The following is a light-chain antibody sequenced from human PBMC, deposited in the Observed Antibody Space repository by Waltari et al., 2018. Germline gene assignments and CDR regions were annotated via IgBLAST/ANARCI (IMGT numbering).Light chain of an antibody. CDR2: AAS. Sequence: DIKLTQSQSFLSASVGDRVTITCRASQDISSYLAWYQQKPGKAPKLLISAASTLQAGVPSRFSGGGSGTEFTLTISSLQPEDFATYYCQQLSGFPFTFGPGTKVDVK. V-gene: IGKV1-9*01. J-gene: IGKJ3*01. CDR3: QQLSGFPFT. CDR1: QDISSY.